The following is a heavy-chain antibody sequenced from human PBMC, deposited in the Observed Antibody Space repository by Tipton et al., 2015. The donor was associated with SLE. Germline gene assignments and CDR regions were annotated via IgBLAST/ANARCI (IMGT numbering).Heavy chain of an antibody. V-gene: IGHV4-59*11. CDR3: ARGQRAADRGDCFDY. CDR2: IYYSGST. D-gene: IGHD6-13*01. CDR1: GGSISSHY. Sequence: LRLSCTVSGGSISSHYWSWIRQPPGKGLEWIGYIYYSGSTNYNPSLKSRVTISVDTSKNQFSLKLSSVTAADTAVYYCARGQRAADRGDCFDYWGQGTLVTVSS. J-gene: IGHJ4*02.